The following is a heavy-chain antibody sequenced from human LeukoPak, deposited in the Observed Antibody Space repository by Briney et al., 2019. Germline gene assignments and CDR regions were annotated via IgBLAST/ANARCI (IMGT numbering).Heavy chain of an antibody. D-gene: IGHD4-11*01. V-gene: IGHV3-7*01. CDR3: ARETVTYTRYYYYGMDV. CDR2: IKEDGSKK. J-gene: IGHJ6*02. Sequence: GGSLRLSCAVSGFTFSRHWMTWVRQAPGKGLEWVANIKEDGSKKNYADSVKGRFTISRDNSKNTLYLQMNSLRAEDTAVYYCARETVTYTRYYYYGMDVWGQGTTVTVSS. CDR1: GFTFSRHW.